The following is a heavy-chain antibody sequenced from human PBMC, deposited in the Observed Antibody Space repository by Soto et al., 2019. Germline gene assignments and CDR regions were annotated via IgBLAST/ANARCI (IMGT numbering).Heavy chain of an antibody. CDR1: GYTFTSYG. CDR2: ISVFKGTT. D-gene: IGHD2-8*01. Sequence: ASVKVSCKASGYTFTSYGVSWVRQAPGQGLEWMGWISVFKGTTNYAQKFQGRVTMTTDTSTSTAHMELRSLRSDDTAKYYCAKNGQPPYYYYGMDVWGQGTTVTVSS. J-gene: IGHJ6*02. V-gene: IGHV1-18*01. CDR3: AKNGQPPYYYYGMDV.